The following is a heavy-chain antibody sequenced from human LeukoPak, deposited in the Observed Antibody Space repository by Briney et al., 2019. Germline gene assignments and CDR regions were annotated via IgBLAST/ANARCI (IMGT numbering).Heavy chain of an antibody. J-gene: IGHJ3*02. V-gene: IGHV3-9*01. CDR1: GFTFSSYA. CDR2: ISWNSGTM. CDR3: VKGAAYHLGDAFDI. Sequence: SGGSLRLSCAASGFTFSSYAMSWVRQAPGKGLEWVSGISWNSGTMGYADSVKGRFTISRDNAKNSLYLQMNSLRAEDTALYYCVKGAAYHLGDAFDIWGQGTMVTVSS. D-gene: IGHD2-15*01.